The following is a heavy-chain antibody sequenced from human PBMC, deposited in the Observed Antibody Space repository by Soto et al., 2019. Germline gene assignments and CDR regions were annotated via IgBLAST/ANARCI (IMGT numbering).Heavy chain of an antibody. CDR2: IVPIFGKP. V-gene: IGHV1-69*06. D-gene: IGHD3-22*01. Sequence: VKVSCKASGGTFSRYALNWVRQAPGQGPEWIEGIVPIFGKPKYSHKFQGRVTITADTSTGTAYIVFSSLRSEDTDVYYCTRGGYCDSSNYLAYRCLGNLVTVSS. CDR1: GGTFSRYA. J-gene: IGHJ4*02. CDR3: TRGGYCDSSNYLAY.